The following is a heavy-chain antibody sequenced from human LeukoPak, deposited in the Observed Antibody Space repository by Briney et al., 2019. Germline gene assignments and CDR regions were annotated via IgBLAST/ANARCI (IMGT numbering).Heavy chain of an antibody. Sequence: GGSLRLSCAASGFTFSSYWMSWVRQAPGKGLEWVANIKQDGSEKYYVDSVKGRFTISRDNAKNSLYLQMNSLRAEDTAVYYCARDLSEVVAATGYYYYYMDVWSKGTTVTVSS. J-gene: IGHJ6*03. CDR2: IKQDGSEK. CDR3: ARDLSEVVAATGYYYYYMDV. CDR1: GFTFSSYW. V-gene: IGHV3-7*01. D-gene: IGHD2-15*01.